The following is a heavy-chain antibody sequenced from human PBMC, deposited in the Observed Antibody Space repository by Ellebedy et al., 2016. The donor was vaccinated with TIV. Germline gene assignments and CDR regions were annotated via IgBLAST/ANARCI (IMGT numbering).Heavy chain of an antibody. D-gene: IGHD2-15*01. CDR2: IYTSGST. CDR1: GGSISSYY. J-gene: IGHJ5*02. CDR3: ARGSFRYCSGGSCLHPGFDP. V-gene: IGHV4-4*07. Sequence: MPSETLSLTCTVSGGSISSYYWSWIRQPAGKGLEWIGRIYTSGSTNYNPSLKSRVTMSVDTSKNQFSLKLSSVTAADTAVYYCARGSFRYCSGGSCLHPGFDPWGQGTLVTVSS.